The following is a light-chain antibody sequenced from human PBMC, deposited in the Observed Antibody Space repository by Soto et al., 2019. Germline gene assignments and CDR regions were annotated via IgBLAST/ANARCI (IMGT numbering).Light chain of an antibody. Sequence: EIVLTQSPAILSVSPGERATLFSRASQSVTSNLAWYRQRPGQAPRLLIYDTFRRATGVPARFSGSGSGTEFTLTISSLQSADFAVCYCRQYNEWPPWTFGQGTKVDI. CDR1: QSVTSN. V-gene: IGKV3-15*01. J-gene: IGKJ1*01. CDR3: RQYNEWPPWT. CDR2: DTF.